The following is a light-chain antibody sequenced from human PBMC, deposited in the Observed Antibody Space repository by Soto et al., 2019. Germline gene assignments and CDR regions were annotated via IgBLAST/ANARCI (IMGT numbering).Light chain of an antibody. J-gene: IGKJ4*01. V-gene: IGKV3-20*01. CDR1: QSVSSSY. CDR2: GAS. CDR3: QQYGSSPALT. Sequence: EIVLTQSPGTLSLSPGERATLSCRASQSVSSSYLAWYPQKPGQAPRLLIYGASSRATGIPDRFSGSGSGTDFTLTISRLEPEDFAVYYCQQYGSSPALTFGGGTKVEIK.